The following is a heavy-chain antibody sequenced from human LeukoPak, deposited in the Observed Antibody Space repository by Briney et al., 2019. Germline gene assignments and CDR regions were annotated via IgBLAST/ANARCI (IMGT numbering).Heavy chain of an antibody. CDR3: AKDRRYSSGWYYFDY. Sequence: PGGSLRLSCAASGFTFSSYSMNWVRQAPGKGLEWVSAMSGSGGSTYYADSVKGRFTISRDNSKNTLYLHMNSLRAEDTAVYYCAKDRRYSSGWYYFDYWGQGTLVTVSS. CDR2: MSGSGGST. CDR1: GFTFSSYS. D-gene: IGHD6-19*01. V-gene: IGHV3-23*01. J-gene: IGHJ4*02.